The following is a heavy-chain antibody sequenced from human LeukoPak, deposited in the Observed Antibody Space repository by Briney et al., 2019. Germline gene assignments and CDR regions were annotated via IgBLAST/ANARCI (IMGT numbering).Heavy chain of an antibody. CDR2: INPNSGGT. D-gene: IGHD3-22*01. CDR3: AMNPVPYYDSSGYPLDY. J-gene: IGHJ4*02. V-gene: IGHV1-2*02. CDR1: GYTFTGYY. Sequence: ASVKVSCKASGYTFTGYYMHWVRQAPGQGLEWMGWINPNSGGTNYAQKFQGRVTMTRDTSISTAYTELSRLRSDDTAVYYCAMNPVPYYDSSGYPLDYWGQGTLVTVSS.